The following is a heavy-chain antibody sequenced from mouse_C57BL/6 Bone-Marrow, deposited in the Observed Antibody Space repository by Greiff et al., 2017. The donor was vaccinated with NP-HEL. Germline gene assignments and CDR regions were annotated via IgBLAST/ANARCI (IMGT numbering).Heavy chain of an antibody. CDR3: ARQDDGYYYFDY. J-gene: IGHJ2*01. CDR2: ISNLAYSI. D-gene: IGHD2-3*01. Sequence: DVHLVESGGGLVQPGGSLKLSCAASGFTFSDYGMAWVRQAPRKGPEWVAFISNLAYSIYYADTVTGRFTISRENAKNTLYLEMSSLRSEDTAMYYCARQDDGYYYFDYWGQGTTLTVSS. CDR1: GFTFSDYG. V-gene: IGHV5-15*01.